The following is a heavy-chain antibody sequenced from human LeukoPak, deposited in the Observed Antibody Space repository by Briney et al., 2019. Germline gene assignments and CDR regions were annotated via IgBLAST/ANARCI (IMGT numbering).Heavy chain of an antibody. CDR1: GGSISSGDYY. CDR3: ATLTTVVTPDSF. D-gene: IGHD4-23*01. J-gene: IGHJ4*02. CDR2: IYYSGST. V-gene: IGHV4-30-4*08. Sequence: SETLSLTCSVSGGSISSGDYYWSWIRQPPGKGLEWIAYIYYSGSTYYNPSLKSRVTISVDTSKNQFSLKLSSVTAADTAVYYCATLTTVVTPDSFWGQGTLVTVSS.